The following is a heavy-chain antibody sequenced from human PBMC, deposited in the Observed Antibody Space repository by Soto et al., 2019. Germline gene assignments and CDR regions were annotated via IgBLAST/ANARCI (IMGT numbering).Heavy chain of an antibody. D-gene: IGHD3-22*01. CDR1: GGSFSGYY. CDR2: INHSGST. CDR3: ARVPPTYDSSGYYYFDY. Sequence: SETLSLTCAVYGGSFSGYYWSWIRQPPGKGLEWIGEINHSGSTNYNPSLKSRVTISVDMSKNQFSLKLSSVTAADTAVYYCARVPPTYDSSGYYYFDYWGQGTLVTVSS. V-gene: IGHV4-34*01. J-gene: IGHJ4*02.